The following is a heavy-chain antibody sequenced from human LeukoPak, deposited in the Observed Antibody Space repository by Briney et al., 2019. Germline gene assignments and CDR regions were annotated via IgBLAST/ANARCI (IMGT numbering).Heavy chain of an antibody. CDR2: VNPNSGDT. V-gene: IGHV1-8*01. J-gene: IGHJ5*02. D-gene: IGHD3-10*01. Sequence: VASVTVSCKATGHAFTNYVISWVRQAAGQGLEWMGWVNPNSGDTAYAQKFQGRVTLTRNSSISTVYMVLSSLTSEDTAVYYCAKDEVKNGFDPWGQGTQVIVSS. CDR1: GHAFTNYV. CDR3: AKDEVKNGFDP.